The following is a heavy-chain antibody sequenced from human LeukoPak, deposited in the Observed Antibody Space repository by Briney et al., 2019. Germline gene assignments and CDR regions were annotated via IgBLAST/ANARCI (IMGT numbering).Heavy chain of an antibody. CDR2: IIPIFGTA. D-gene: IGHD2-15*01. Sequence: GASVKVSCKASGGTFSSYAISWVRQAPGQGLEWMGGIIPIFGTANYAQKFQGRVTITADKSTSTAYMELSSLRSEDTAVYYCAARYCSGGSCYGTYFDYWGQGTLVTVSS. CDR3: AARYCSGGSCYGTYFDY. CDR1: GGTFSSYA. V-gene: IGHV1-69*06. J-gene: IGHJ4*02.